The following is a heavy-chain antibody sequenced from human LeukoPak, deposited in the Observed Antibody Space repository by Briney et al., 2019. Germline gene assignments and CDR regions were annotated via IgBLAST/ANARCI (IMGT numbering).Heavy chain of an antibody. CDR1: GGSISSSSYY. Sequence: TSETLSLTCTASGGSISSSSYYWGWIRQPPGKGLEWIGSIYYSGSTYYNPSLKSRVTISVDTSKNQFSLKLSSVTAADTAVYYCARHTGRIAVAGRSRDAFDIWGQGTMVTVSS. D-gene: IGHD6-19*01. CDR2: IYYSGST. CDR3: ARHTGRIAVAGRSRDAFDI. J-gene: IGHJ3*02. V-gene: IGHV4-39*01.